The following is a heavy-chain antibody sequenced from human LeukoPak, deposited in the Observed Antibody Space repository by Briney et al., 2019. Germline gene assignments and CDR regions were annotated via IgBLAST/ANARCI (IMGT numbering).Heavy chain of an antibody. Sequence: GGSLRLSCAASGFTVSSNYMSWVRQAPGKGLEWVSVIYSGGSTYYADSVKGRFTISRDNSKNTLYLQMNSLRAEDTAVYCCAREPQRITMVRGVITGGWFDPWGQGTLVTVSS. D-gene: IGHD3-10*01. V-gene: IGHV3-66*02. CDR1: GFTVSSNY. CDR2: IYSGGST. J-gene: IGHJ5*02. CDR3: AREPQRITMVRGVITGGWFDP.